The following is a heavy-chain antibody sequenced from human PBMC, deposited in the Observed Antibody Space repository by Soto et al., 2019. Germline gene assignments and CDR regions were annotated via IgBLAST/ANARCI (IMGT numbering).Heavy chain of an antibody. V-gene: IGHV4-59*01. CDR2: IYYSGST. J-gene: IGHJ6*03. Sequence: PSETLSLTCTVSGGSISSYYWSRIRQPPGKGLEWIGYIYYSGSTNYNPSLKSRVTISVDTSKNQFSLKLSSVTAADTAVYYCARTWSPYYYYYMDVWGKGTTVTVSS. CDR3: ARTWSPYYYYYMDV. D-gene: IGHD1-1*01. CDR1: GGSISSYY.